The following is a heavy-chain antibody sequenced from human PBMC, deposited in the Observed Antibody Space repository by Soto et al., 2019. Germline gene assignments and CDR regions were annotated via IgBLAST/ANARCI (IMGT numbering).Heavy chain of an antibody. D-gene: IGHD3-10*01. J-gene: IGHJ4*02. V-gene: IGHV4-39*01. CDR3: ARRGSGHTFDY. Sequence: QLQLQESGPGLVKPSETLSLTCAVSGASISRTGFHWGWIRQPPGQGLEWIGSIYEGETTFYNSSLKSRVTISANTSKNHFSLKLSSVTAADTAVYYCARRGSGHTFDYWGQGTLVTVSS. CDR2: IYEGETT. CDR1: GASISRTGFH.